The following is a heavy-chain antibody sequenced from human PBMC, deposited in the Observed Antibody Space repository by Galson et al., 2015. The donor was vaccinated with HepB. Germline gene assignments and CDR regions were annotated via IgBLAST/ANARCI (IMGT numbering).Heavy chain of an antibody. J-gene: IGHJ4*02. CDR1: GFTFSDYY. CDR3: ARDRGRAYSSSWSLFDY. V-gene: IGHV3-11*06. CDR2: ISSSSSYT. Sequence: SLRLSCAASGFTFSDYYMSWIRQAPGKGLEWVSYISSSSSYTNYADSVKGRFTISRDNAKNSLYLQMNSLRAEDTAVYYCARDRGRAYSSSWSLFDYWGQGTLVTVSS. D-gene: IGHD6-13*01.